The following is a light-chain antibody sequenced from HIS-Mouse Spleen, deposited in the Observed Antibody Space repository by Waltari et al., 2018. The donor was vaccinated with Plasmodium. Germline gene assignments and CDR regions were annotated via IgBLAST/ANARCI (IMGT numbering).Light chain of an antibody. CDR2: GAS. J-gene: IGKJ3*01. CDR1: QMFTSN. Sequence: EMVMTQSPAPLSVSPGESATLSCRASQMFTSNLAWYQQKPGQAPRLLIYGASTRATGIPARFSGSGSGTEFTLTISSLQSEDFAVYYCQQYNNWSFTFGPGTKVDIK. CDR3: QQYNNWSFT. V-gene: IGKV3-15*01.